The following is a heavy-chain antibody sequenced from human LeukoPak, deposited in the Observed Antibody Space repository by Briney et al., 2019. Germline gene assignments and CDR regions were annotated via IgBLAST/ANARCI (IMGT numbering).Heavy chain of an antibody. Sequence: SETLSLTCTVSGGSISSYYWSWIRQPAGKGLEWIGRTYTSGSTNYNPSLKSRVTMSVDTSKNQFSLKLSSVTAADTAVYYCAREYYDYVWGSYRYHNWFDPWGQGTLVTVSS. CDR2: TYTSGST. CDR3: AREYYDYVWGSYRYHNWFDP. D-gene: IGHD3-16*02. J-gene: IGHJ5*02. V-gene: IGHV4-4*07. CDR1: GGSISSYY.